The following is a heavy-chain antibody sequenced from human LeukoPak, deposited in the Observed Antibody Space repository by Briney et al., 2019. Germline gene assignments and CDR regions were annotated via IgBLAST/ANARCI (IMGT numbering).Heavy chain of an antibody. V-gene: IGHV4-30-4*08. Sequence: SETLSLTCTVSGGSISSGGYYWSWIRQPPGKGLEWIGYIYYSGSTYYNPSLKSRVTISVDTSKNQFSLKLSSVTAADTAVYYCARDFYGSGSDAFDIWGQGTMVTVSS. CDR2: IYYSGST. J-gene: IGHJ3*02. CDR3: ARDFYGSGSDAFDI. D-gene: IGHD3-10*01. CDR1: GGSISSGGYY.